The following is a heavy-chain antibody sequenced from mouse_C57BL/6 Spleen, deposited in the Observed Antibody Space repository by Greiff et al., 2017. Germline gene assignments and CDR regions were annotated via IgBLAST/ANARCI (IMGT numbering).Heavy chain of an antibody. D-gene: IGHD1-1*01. J-gene: IGHJ4*01. V-gene: IGHV1-39*01. CDR3: ARMSCYGNRAYAMDY. CDR2: INPNYGTT. CDR1: GYSFTDYN. Sequence: VQLQQSGPELVKPGASVKISCKASGYSFTDYNMNWVKQSNGKSLEWIGVINPNYGTTSYNEKFKGKATLTVDQSSSTAYMQLNSLTSEDSAVYYCARMSCYGNRAYAMDYWGQGTSVTVAS.